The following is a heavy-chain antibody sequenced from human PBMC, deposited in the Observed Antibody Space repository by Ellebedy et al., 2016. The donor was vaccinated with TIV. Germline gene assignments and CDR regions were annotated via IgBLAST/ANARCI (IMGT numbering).Heavy chain of an antibody. CDR1: GFTFSSFW. CDR3: ARDTVAVPDGDTFDF. D-gene: IGHD2-2*01. V-gene: IGHV3-7*04. Sequence: PGGSLRLSCAASGFTFSSFWMGWIRQAPGKGLEWVAHIKYDEIEKYYANSVKGRFTISRDNARNSIYLQMKSLRVDDTAMYYCARDTVAVPDGDTFDFWGQGTMVAVS. J-gene: IGHJ3*01. CDR2: IKYDEIEK.